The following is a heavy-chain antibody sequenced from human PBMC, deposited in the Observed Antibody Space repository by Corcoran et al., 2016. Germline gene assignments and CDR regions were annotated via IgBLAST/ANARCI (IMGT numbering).Heavy chain of an antibody. V-gene: IGHV1-8*01. Sequence: QVQLVQSGAEVKKPGASVKVSCKASGYTFTSYDINWVRQATGQGLEWMGWMNPNSGNTGYAPKFQGRVTMTRNTSISTAYMELSSLRYEDTAVYYCARSMGSYDDSRGFDYYYYGMDVWGQGTTVTVSS. CDR3: ARSMGSYDDSRGFDYYYYGMDV. CDR1: GYTFTSYD. J-gene: IGHJ6*02. D-gene: IGHD3-22*01. CDR2: MNPNSGNT.